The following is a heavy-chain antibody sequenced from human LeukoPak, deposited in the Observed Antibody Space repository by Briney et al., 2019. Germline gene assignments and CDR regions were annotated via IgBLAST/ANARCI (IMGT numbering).Heavy chain of an antibody. CDR3: TRAVAGVLGAFDI. D-gene: IGHD6-19*01. V-gene: IGHV3-73*01. CDR1: GFSFSGSI. Sequence: PGGSLRLSCAASGFSFSGSIMHWVRQAAGKGLEWVGRIRSKANSYATAYTASVKGRFTISRDDSENTAYLQMDSLKTEDTAVYYCTRAVAGVLGAFDIWGQGTMVTVSS. J-gene: IGHJ3*02. CDR2: IRSKANSYAT.